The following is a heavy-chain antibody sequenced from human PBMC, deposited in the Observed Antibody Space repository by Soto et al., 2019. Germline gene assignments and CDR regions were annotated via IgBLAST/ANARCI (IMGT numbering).Heavy chain of an antibody. D-gene: IGHD3-3*01. CDR1: GGSFSGYY. V-gene: IGHV4-34*01. J-gene: IGHJ5*02. Sequence: SETLSLTCAVYGGSFSGYYWSWIRQPPGKGLEWIGEINHSGSTNYNPSLKSRVTISVDTSKNQFSLKLSSVTAADTAVYYCATGGLPGDTIFGVVPHWFDPWGQGTLVTVSS. CDR3: ATGGLPGDTIFGVVPHWFDP. CDR2: INHSGST.